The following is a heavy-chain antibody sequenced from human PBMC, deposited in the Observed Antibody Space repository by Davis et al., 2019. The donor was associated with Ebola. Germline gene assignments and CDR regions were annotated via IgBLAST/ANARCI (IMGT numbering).Heavy chain of an antibody. V-gene: IGHV3-21*01. D-gene: IGHD3-10*01. CDR2: ISSSSSYI. CDR3: ARDRVTMVQGVIKSSRADY. J-gene: IGHJ4*02. CDR1: GFTFSSYS. Sequence: GGSLRLSCAASGFTFSSYSMNWVRQAPGKGLEWVSSISSSSSYIYYADSVKGRFTISRDNAKNSLYLQMNSLRAEDTAVYYCARDRVTMVQGVIKSSRADYWGQGTLVTVSS.